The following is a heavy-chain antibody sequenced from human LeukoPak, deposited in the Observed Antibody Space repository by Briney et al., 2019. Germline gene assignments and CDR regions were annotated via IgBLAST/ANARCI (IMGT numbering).Heavy chain of an antibody. J-gene: IGHJ4*02. D-gene: IGHD4-17*01. CDR2: IWYDGSNK. CDR3: ARDGGEDYGDYPRDLDY. V-gene: IGHV3-33*01. CDR1: GFTFSGYG. Sequence: GGSLRLSCAASGFTFSGYGMHWVRQAPGKGLEWVAVIWYDGSNKYYADSVKGRFTISRDNSKNTLYLQMNSLRAEDTAVYYCARDGGEDYGDYPRDLDYWGQGTLVTVSS.